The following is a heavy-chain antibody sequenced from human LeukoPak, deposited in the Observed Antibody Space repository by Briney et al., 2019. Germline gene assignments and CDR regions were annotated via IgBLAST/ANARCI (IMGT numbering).Heavy chain of an antibody. J-gene: IGHJ4*02. CDR2: INPNSGCT. V-gene: IGHV1-2*02. CDR3: ARGKNYDFWSGYPYFDY. D-gene: IGHD3-3*01. CDR1: GYTFTGYY. Sequence: ASVNVSCKASGYTFTGYYMHWVRQAPGQGHEWMGWINPNSGCTNYAQKFQGRVTMTRDTSISTAYMELSRLRSDDTAVYYCARGKNYDFWSGYPYFDYWGQGTLVTVSS.